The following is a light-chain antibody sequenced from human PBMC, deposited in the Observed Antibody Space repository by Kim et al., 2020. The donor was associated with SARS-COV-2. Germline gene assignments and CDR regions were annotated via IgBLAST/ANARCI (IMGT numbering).Light chain of an antibody. CDR2: DAS. V-gene: IGKV3-11*01. J-gene: IGKJ4*01. Sequence: LSPGERATPSCRASRSVTTNLAWYHQKPGQPPRLLTYDASNRATGIPARFSGSGSWTEFTLTISSLEPEDFAVYYCQQRESWPLTFGGGTKVDIK. CDR1: RSVTTN. CDR3: QQRESWPLT.